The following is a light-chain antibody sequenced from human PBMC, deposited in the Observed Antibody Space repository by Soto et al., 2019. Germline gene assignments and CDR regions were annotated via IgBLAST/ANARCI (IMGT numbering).Light chain of an antibody. CDR2: EVT. V-gene: IGLV2-14*01. CDR3: SSYTNINTRACV. J-gene: IGLJ1*01. Sequence: QSALTQPASVSGSPGQSITISCTGTSGDIGSYNRVSWDQQHPGKAPKLIIYEVTDRPSGDSNRFSGSKSGNTASLTISGLQAEDEAEDYGSSYTNINTRACVFGTGTKLTVL. CDR1: SGDIGSYNR.